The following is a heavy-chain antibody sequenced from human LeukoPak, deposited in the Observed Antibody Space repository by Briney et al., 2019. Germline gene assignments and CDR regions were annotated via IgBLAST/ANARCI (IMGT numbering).Heavy chain of an antibody. J-gene: IGHJ4*02. CDR1: GGSISSSSDY. Sequence: SETQSLTCTVSGGSISSSSDYWGWVRQPPGKGLEWIGSIYYSGSTYYNSALNSRLTISVDTSKNQFSLNLASVTAADTAVYYCASHRHNGGHHFWGQGTLVTVSS. V-gene: IGHV4-39*01. D-gene: IGHD3-16*01. CDR3: ASHRHNGGHHF. CDR2: IYYSGST.